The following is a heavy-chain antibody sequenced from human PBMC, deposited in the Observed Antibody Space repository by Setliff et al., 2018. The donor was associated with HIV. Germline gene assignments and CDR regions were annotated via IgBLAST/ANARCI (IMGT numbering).Heavy chain of an antibody. V-gene: IGHV1-46*01. D-gene: IGHD7-27*01. CDR3: ARDPLDGDGPFDY. CDR2: INPSVGST. Sequence: ASVKVSCKASGYTFTTYYMHWVRQAPGQGLEWMAVINPSVGSTNFAQMFQRRVTMTRDTSTSTVYMELSSLRSEDTAVYYCARDPLDGDGPFDYWGQGTLVTVSS. CDR1: GYTFTTYY. J-gene: IGHJ4*02.